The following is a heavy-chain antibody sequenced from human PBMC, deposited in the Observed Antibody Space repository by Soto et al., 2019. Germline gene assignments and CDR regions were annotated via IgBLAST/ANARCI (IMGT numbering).Heavy chain of an antibody. CDR2: IYYGGSA. V-gene: IGHV4-59*08. CDR3: ARGGHCTNGVCSALDY. J-gene: IGHJ4*02. CDR1: GGSISTYY. D-gene: IGHD2-8*01. Sequence: SETLSLTCTVSGGSISTYYWNWIRQPPGKGLEWIGYIYYGGSANYNPSLKSRVTISVDTSKKQFSLKLSSVTAADTAVYYCARGGHCTNGVCSALDYWGQGTLVTVSS.